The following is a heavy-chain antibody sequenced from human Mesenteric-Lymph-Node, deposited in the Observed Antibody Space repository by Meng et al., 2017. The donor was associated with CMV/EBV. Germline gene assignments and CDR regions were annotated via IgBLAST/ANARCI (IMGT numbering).Heavy chain of an antibody. V-gene: IGHV3-15*01. CDR2: IKSKTDGGTT. CDR1: GFTFSNAW. D-gene: IGHD6-13*01. J-gene: IGHJ6*02. Sequence: GESLKISYAASGFTFSNAWMSWVRQAPGKGLEWVGRIKSKTDGGTTDYAAPVKGRFTISRDDSKNTLYLQMNSLKTEDTAVYYCTTVSWSSSWSSYYYGMDVWGQGTTVTVSS. CDR3: TTVSWSSSWSSYYYGMDV.